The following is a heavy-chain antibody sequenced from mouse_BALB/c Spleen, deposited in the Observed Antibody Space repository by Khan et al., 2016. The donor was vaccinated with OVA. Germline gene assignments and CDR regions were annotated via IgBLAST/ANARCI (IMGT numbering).Heavy chain of an antibody. CDR3: ARKNGSDLDY. Sequence: VQLQQSGPELVKPGASVKISCKASGYSFTGYFMNWVMQSHGKSLEWIGRINPHIGETFYNQKFKGKATLTVDESSSTVHMELRSLASEDSAVYYGARKNGSDLDYWGQGTTLTVSS. V-gene: IGHV1-20*02. J-gene: IGHJ2*01. CDR2: INPHIGET. D-gene: IGHD1-1*01. CDR1: GYSFTGYF.